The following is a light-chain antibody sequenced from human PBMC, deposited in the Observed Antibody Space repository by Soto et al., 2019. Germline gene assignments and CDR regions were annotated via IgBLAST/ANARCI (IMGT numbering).Light chain of an antibody. CDR2: STS. V-gene: IGKV1-9*01. CDR3: QQHNADPRT. J-gene: IGKJ4*01. Sequence: DIQLTQSPSFLSASVGDRVTITCRASQALNSYFAWYQQKPGKAPRLLIYSTSSLRSVVPSRFGGSGSGTEFTLTITSLQPEDVATYYCQQHNADPRTFGGGTKVEI. CDR1: QALNSY.